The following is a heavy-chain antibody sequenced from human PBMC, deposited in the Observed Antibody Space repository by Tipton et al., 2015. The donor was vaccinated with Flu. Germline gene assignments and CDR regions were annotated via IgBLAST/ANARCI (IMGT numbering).Heavy chain of an antibody. Sequence: VQLVQSGGGAVQSGRSLRLSCAASGFTFGDYGMHWARQPPGGGLEWIALVSYDGSAQYYGDSVKGRFTISRDNSKNTLYLQMDSLRTDDTAVYYCAKGADNVVDINWFDNWGQGTLVTVSS. J-gene: IGHJ4*02. V-gene: IGHV3-30*18. CDR1: GFTFGDYG. CDR2: VSYDGSAQ. CDR3: AKGADNVVDINWFDN. D-gene: IGHD2-2*03.